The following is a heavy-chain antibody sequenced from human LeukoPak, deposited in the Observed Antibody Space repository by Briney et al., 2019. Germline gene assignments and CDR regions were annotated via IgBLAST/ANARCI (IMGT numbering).Heavy chain of an antibody. V-gene: IGHV3-64*01. D-gene: IGHD1-14*01. CDR1: GFTFSNYA. J-gene: IGHJ4*02. CDR3: AREALGTSIDY. CDR2: ISSSGTRT. Sequence: GGSLRLSCAASGFTFSNYAMHWVRQAPGKGLECVSVISSSGTRTYYGSSVKGRYTISRDNTKNTLYLQMGSLRVEDTGVYYCAREALGTSIDYWGQGSLVTVSS.